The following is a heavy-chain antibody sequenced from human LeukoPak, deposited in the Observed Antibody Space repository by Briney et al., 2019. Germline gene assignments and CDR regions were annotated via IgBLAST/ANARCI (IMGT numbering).Heavy chain of an antibody. CDR1: GYTFTGYG. Sequence: ASVKVSCKASGYTFTGYGISWVRQAPGQGLEWMGWISAYNGNTNYAQKLQGRVTMTTDTSTSTAYMELRSLRSDDTAVYYCARDQGITIFGVVPDYWGQGTLVTVSS. D-gene: IGHD3-3*01. CDR3: ARDQGITIFGVVPDY. CDR2: ISAYNGNT. J-gene: IGHJ4*02. V-gene: IGHV1-18*01.